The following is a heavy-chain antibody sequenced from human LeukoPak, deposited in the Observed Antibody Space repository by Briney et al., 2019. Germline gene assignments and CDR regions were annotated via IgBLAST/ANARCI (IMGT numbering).Heavy chain of an antibody. CDR3: ARDGGSYFDY. V-gene: IGHV4-59*01. Sequence: SETLSLTCTVSGGSINNYYWSWIRQPPGKGLEWIGYIDDRGSTDYNPSLKSRVTISVDTSKNQFSLKLSSVTAADTAVYYCARDGGSYFDYWGQGTLVTVSS. J-gene: IGHJ4*02. D-gene: IGHD1-26*01. CDR2: IDDRGST. CDR1: GGSINNYY.